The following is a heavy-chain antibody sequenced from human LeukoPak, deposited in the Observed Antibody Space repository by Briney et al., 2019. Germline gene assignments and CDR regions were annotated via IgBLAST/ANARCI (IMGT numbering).Heavy chain of an antibody. Sequence: GGSLRLSCAASGFTFSSYWMSWVRQAPGKGLEWVANIKQDGSEKYYVDSVKGRFTISRDNAKNSLYLQMNSLRAEDTAVYYCARPSSMVRGVISTFFDYWGQGTLVTVSS. CDR1: GFTFSSYW. CDR2: IKQDGSEK. CDR3: ARPSSMVRGVISTFFDY. V-gene: IGHV3-7*01. D-gene: IGHD3-10*01. J-gene: IGHJ4*02.